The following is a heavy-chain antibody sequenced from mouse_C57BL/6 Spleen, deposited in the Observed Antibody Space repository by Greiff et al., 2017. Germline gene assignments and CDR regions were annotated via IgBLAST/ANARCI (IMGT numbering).Heavy chain of an antibody. CDR3: AREGTGTEFAY. Sequence: EVKLMESEGGLVQPGSSMKLSCTASGFTFSDYYMAWVRQVPEKGLEWVANINYDGSSTYYLASLKSRFIISRDNAKNILYLQMSSLKSEDTATYYCAREGTGTEFAYWGQGTLVTVSA. D-gene: IGHD4-1*01. J-gene: IGHJ3*01. V-gene: IGHV5-16*01. CDR2: INYDGSST. CDR1: GFTFSDYY.